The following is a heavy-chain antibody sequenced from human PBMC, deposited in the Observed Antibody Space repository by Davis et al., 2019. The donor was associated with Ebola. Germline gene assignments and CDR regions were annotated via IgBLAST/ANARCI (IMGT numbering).Heavy chain of an antibody. J-gene: IGHJ4*02. V-gene: IGHV4-30-4*08. CDR3: ARENRSVASTPWPFDY. D-gene: IGHD5-12*01. CDR1: GASTSSGDYY. Sequence: SETLSPTCTVTGASTSSGDYYWSWIRQAPGKGLEWVGYIYYTGTTFYHPSLKNRITMSIETSTNQLSLKLCSVSAADAAVYYCARENRSVASTPWPFDYWGQGILVTVSS. CDR2: IYYTGTT.